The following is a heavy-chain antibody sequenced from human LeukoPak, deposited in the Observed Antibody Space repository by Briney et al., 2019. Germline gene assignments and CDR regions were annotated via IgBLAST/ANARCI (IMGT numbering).Heavy chain of an antibody. J-gene: IGHJ4*02. CDR1: GGSISSGGYY. CDR2: IYYGGSI. D-gene: IGHD4-11*01. CDR3: ARALDYPLNY. V-gene: IGHV4-31*03. Sequence: SQTLSLTCTVSGGSISSGGYYWTWIRQDPGKGLEWIGYIYYGGSINYNPSLKSRVTISVDTSKNQFSLRLSSATAADTAVYYCARALDYPLNYWGQGTLVTVSS.